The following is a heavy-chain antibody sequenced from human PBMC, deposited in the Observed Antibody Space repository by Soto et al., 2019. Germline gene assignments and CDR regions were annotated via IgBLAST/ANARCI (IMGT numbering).Heavy chain of an antibody. J-gene: IGHJ3*02. Sequence: EAQLVESGGGLVKPGGSLRVSCAASGFNFSTYTMNWVRQAPGKGLEWVSSISGNNVDLYYADSVKGRFSISRDNAKNSLTLQMNSLRDADTAIYYCARDRCSGGSCYRTYAFDMWGQGTLVTLSS. CDR3: ARDRCSGGSCYRTYAFDM. V-gene: IGHV3-21*01. D-gene: IGHD2-15*01. CDR1: GFNFSTYT. CDR2: ISGNNVDL.